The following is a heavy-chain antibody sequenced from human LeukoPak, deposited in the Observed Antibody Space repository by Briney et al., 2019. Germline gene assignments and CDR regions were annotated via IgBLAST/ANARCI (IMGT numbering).Heavy chain of an antibody. Sequence: GGSLRLSCAASGFTFSSYAMHWVRQAPGKGLEWVAVISYDGSNKYYADSVKGRFTISRDNSKNTLYLEMNSLRAEDTAVYYCARDRSAVSGEAFDIWGQGTMVTVSS. CDR1: GFTFSSYA. V-gene: IGHV3-30-3*01. CDR2: ISYDGSNK. J-gene: IGHJ3*02. CDR3: ARDRSAVSGEAFDI. D-gene: IGHD4-11*01.